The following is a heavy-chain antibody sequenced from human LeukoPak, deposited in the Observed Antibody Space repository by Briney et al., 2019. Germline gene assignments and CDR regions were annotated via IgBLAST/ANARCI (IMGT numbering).Heavy chain of an antibody. CDR3: ARDGGRVRGSRWKNYYFDY. CDR2: IIPIFGTA. CDR1: GGIFSSYA. Sequence: ASVKVSCKASGGIFSSYAISWVRQAPGQGLEWMGGIIPIFGTANYAQKFQGRVTITVDESTSTAYMELSSLRSEDTAVYYCARDGGRVRGSRWKNYYFDYWGQGTLVTVSS. V-gene: IGHV1-69*13. D-gene: IGHD3-10*01. J-gene: IGHJ4*02.